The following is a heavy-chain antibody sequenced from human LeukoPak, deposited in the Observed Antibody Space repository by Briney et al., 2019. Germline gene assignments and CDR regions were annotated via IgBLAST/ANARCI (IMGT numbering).Heavy chain of an antibody. CDR3: ARGLPRGLYSGYDPNWFDP. V-gene: IGHV1-69*13. CDR2: IIPIFGTA. J-gene: IGHJ5*02. D-gene: IGHD5-12*01. Sequence: ASVKVSCKASGGTLSSYAISWVRQAPGQGLEWMGGIIPIFGTANYAQKFQGRVTITADESTGTAYMELSSLRSEDTAVYYCARGLPRGLYSGYDPNWFDPWGQGTLVTVSS. CDR1: GGTLSSYA.